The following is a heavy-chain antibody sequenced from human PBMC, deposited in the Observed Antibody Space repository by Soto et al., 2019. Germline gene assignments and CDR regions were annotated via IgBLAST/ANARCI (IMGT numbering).Heavy chain of an antibody. Sequence: PGGSLRLSCAASGFTFSGSAMHWVRQASGKGLEWVGRIRSKANSYATAYAASVKGRFTISRDDSKNTAYLQMNSLKTEDTAVYYCTRPLVELRRGYYYYGMDVWGQGTTVTAP. V-gene: IGHV3-73*01. J-gene: IGHJ6*02. CDR1: GFTFSGSA. D-gene: IGHD1-7*01. CDR2: IRSKANSYAT. CDR3: TRPLVELRRGYYYYGMDV.